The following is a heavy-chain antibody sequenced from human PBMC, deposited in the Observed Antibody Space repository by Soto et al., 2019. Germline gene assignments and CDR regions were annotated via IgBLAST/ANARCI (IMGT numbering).Heavy chain of an antibody. CDR3: ARGHYYYGMDV. CDR1: NGSVSSGTYS. J-gene: IGHJ6*02. Sequence: SETLSLTGTVSNGSVSSGTYSWSRVRQPPGKGLEWIGYTYYSGTTYYTPSLKSRLTMSMDRANDHFSLNLTSVTAADTAVYFCARGHYYYGMDVWGQGITVTVSS. V-gene: IGHV4-30-2*01. CDR2: TYYSGTT.